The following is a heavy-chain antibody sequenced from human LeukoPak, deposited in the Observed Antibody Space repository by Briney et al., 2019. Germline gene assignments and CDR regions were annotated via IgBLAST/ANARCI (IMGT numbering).Heavy chain of an antibody. CDR3: ARDLGVMVRAFDI. V-gene: IGHV4-59*01. CDR2: IYYSGST. J-gene: IGHJ3*02. D-gene: IGHD5-18*01. CDR1: GASISSYY. Sequence: SETLSLTCSVSGASISSYYWSWIRQPPGKRLEWIGYIYYSGSTSYNPSLKSRVTISVDTSKNQISLKLNSVTAADTAVYYCARDLGVMVRAFDIWGQGTMVTVSS.